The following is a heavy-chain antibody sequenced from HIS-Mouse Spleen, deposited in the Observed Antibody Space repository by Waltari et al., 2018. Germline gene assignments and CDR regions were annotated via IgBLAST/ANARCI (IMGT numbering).Heavy chain of an antibody. V-gene: IGHV4-39*07. CDR1: GGSISSSSYY. CDR2: IYYSGRT. D-gene: IGHD2-15*01. CDR3: ARDSDVVVVAATFPWFDP. J-gene: IGHJ5*02. Sequence: QLQLQESGPGLVKPSETLSLTCTVSGGSISSSSYYWGWIRQPPGKGLEWIGSIYYSGRTYYNPSLTSRGTISVDTSKNQFSLKLSAGTAADTAVYYCARDSDVVVVAATFPWFDPWGQGTLVTVSS.